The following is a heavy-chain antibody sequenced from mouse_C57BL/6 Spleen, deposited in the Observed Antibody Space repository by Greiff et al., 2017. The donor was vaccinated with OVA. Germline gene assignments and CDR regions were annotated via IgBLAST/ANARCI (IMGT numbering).Heavy chain of an antibody. D-gene: IGHD1-1*01. J-gene: IGHJ2*01. CDR3: ARSTTVVAAHFDY. V-gene: IGHV1-53*01. CDR1: GYTFTSYW. Sequence: QVQLQQPGTELVKPGASVKLSCKASGYTFTSYWMHWVKQRPGQGLEWIGNINPSNGGTNYNEKFKSKATLTVDKSSSTAYMQRSSLTSEDSAVYYCARSTTVVAAHFDYWGQGTTLTDSS. CDR2: INPSNGGT.